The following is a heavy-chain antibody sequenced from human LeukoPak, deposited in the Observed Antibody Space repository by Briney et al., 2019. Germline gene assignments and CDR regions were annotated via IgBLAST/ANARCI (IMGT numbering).Heavy chain of an antibody. Sequence: SETLSLTCTVSGGSISNYYWSWIRQPPGKGLEWIGYVYYSGSTNYNPSLKSRVTISVDKSKNQFSLKLSSVTAADTAVYYCARGRYSSGCLDYWGQGTLVTVSS. CDR1: GGSISNYY. CDR3: ARGRYSSGCLDY. V-gene: IGHV4-59*12. D-gene: IGHD6-19*01. J-gene: IGHJ4*02. CDR2: VYYSGST.